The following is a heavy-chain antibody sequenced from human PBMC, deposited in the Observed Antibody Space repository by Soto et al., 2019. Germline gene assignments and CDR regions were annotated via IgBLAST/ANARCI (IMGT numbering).Heavy chain of an antibody. V-gene: IGHV3-30*18. D-gene: IGHD3-22*01. CDR3: GKEMGDYVPYYYDLHV. Sequence: QVQLVESGGGVVQPGTSLRLSCAASGFTFKTHAMHWVRQAPGKGLEWMAVIAYDGNEKFYADSVKRRFTISRDKSKNAPELQKNTLRTADTAVYYCGKEMGDYVPYYYDLHVWAQGTTVTVSS. J-gene: IGHJ6*02. CDR2: IAYDGNEK. CDR1: GFTFKTHA.